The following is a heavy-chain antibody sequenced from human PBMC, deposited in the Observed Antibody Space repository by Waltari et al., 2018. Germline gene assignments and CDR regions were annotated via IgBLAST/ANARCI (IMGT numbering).Heavy chain of an antibody. CDR3: ARGGERGGDYDY. CDR1: GFTFSNHW. V-gene: IGHV3-74*01. Sequence: EVQLVESGGGLVQPGGSLRLSCAASGFTFSNHWMNWVRQVPGKGLVWVSRIKRDGGITGYADFAKGRFTISRDNAKNTVDLQMNSLGPEDTAVYYCARGGERGGDYDYWGQGTLVTVSS. CDR2: IKRDGGIT. J-gene: IGHJ4*02. D-gene: IGHD4-17*01.